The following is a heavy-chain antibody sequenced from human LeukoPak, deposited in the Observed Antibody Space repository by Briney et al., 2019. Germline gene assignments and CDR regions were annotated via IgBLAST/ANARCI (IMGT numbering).Heavy chain of an antibody. CDR2: ISSSGRTI. D-gene: IGHD3-10*02. CDR1: AFAFISYE. J-gene: IGHJ6*04. V-gene: IGHV3-48*03. Sequence: SLLFSCCTAAFAFISYEMNSGRQAPGKGREGVSYISSSGRTIYYADSVKGRVTISRDNAKNSLYLQMNSLRAEDTAVYYCAELGITMIGGVWGKGTTVTISS. CDR3: AELGITMIGGV.